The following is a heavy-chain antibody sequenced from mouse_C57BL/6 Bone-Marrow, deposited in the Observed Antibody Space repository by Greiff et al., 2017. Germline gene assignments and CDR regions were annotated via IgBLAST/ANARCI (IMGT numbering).Heavy chain of an antibody. D-gene: IGHD1-1*01. V-gene: IGHV1-26*01. CDR3: ITTVVPNYFDY. CDR2: INPNNGGT. CDR1: GYTFTDYY. Sequence: VQLQQSGPELVKPGASVKISCKASGYTFTDYYMNWVKQSHGKSLEWIGDINPNNGGTSYNQKFKGKATLTVDKSSSTAYMELRSLTSEDSAVYYCITTVVPNYFDYWGQGTTLTVSS. J-gene: IGHJ2*01.